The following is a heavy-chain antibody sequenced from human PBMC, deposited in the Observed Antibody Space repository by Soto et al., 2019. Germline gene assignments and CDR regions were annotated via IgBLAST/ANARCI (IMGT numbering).Heavy chain of an antibody. CDR1: GFTFGNNG. Sequence: GGSLRLSCAASGFTFGNNGMHWVRQAPGKGLEWVAVIWFDGSKDYYVDSVKGRFTISRDNAKNSLYLQMNSLRAEDTAVYYCARGYDFWSGALSWFDPWGQGTLVTVSS. CDR3: ARGYDFWSGALSWFDP. V-gene: IGHV3-33*01. J-gene: IGHJ5*02. CDR2: IWFDGSKD. D-gene: IGHD3-3*01.